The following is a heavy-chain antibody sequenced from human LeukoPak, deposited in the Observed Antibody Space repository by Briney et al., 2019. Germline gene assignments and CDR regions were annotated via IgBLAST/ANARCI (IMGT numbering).Heavy chain of an antibody. J-gene: IGHJ2*01. D-gene: IGHD2-21*01. V-gene: IGHV3-53*01. CDR3: TRDAYSGDCCDWYFDL. CDR2: IYSDGST. Sequence: GGSLRLSCAASGFTVSSNYMSWVRQAPGKGLEWVSEIYSDGSTYNAASVKGRFSISRDNSKNTMYLQMDSLRAEDTALYYCTRDAYSGDCCDWYFDLWGRGTLVTVSS. CDR1: GFTVSSNY.